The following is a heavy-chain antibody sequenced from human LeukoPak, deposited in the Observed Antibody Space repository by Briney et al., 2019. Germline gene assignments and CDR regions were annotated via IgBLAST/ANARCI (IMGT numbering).Heavy chain of an antibody. CDR3: ARDYCSSTSCYAATSDDYGMDV. J-gene: IGHJ6*02. CDR2: INPNSGGT. V-gene: IGHV1-2*02. CDR1: GYTFTGYY. Sequence: ASVKVSCKASGYTFTGYYMHWVRQAPGQGLEWMGWINPNSGGTNYAQKFQGRVTMTRDTSISTAYMELRSLRSDDTAVYYCARDYCSSTSCYAATSDDYGMDVWGQGTTVTVSS. D-gene: IGHD2-2*01.